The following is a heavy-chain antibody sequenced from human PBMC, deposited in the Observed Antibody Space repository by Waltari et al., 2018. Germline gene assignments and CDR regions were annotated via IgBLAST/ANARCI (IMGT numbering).Heavy chain of an antibody. CDR2: ISTSSSYI. J-gene: IGHJ6*02. Sequence: EVQLVESGGGLVKPGGALRLSVVGSAFTSGVDIMNWVRQVPGKGLEWVASISTSSSYIYYADSVKGRFAISRDNARNSLYLEMNSLRSDDTAVYFCARGSRTGTTLVSSMDHWGQGTTVNVSS. D-gene: IGHD1-1*01. V-gene: IGHV3-21*06. CDR3: ARGSRTGTTLVSSMDH. CDR1: AFTSGVDI.